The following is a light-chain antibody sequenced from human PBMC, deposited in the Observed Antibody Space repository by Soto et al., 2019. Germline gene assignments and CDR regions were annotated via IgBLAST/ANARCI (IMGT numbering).Light chain of an antibody. CDR3: QQLFDSPIT. CDR1: QVISTS. J-gene: IGKJ5*01. Sequence: DIQLPQSPSFLSPSIVESVTITCRASQVISTSLAWYQVRPGKAPKLLSYAASTLESGFPSRFSATVSGTEFSLTITSLQPEDFATYYCQQLFDSPITFGQGTRLEI. CDR2: AAS. V-gene: IGKV1-9*01.